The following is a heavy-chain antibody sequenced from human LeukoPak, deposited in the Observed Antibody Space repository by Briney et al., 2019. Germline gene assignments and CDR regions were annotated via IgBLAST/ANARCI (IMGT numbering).Heavy chain of an antibody. CDR3: ARDPSIVVVPAANDY. CDR1: GFTFSNYA. J-gene: IGHJ4*02. Sequence: GGSLRLSCAASGFTFSNYAMSWVRQAPGKGLEWVSTISGSGGNTYYADAVKGRFTISRDNAKNSLYLQMNSLRAEDTAVYYCARDPSIVVVPAANDYWGQGTLVTVSS. D-gene: IGHD2-2*01. CDR2: ISGSGGNT. V-gene: IGHV3-23*01.